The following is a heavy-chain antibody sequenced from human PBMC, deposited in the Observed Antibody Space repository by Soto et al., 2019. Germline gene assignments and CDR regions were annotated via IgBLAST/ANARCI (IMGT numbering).Heavy chain of an antibody. CDR1: GGSIRGGGYW. CDR3: ATRITVFGLLIPPFDP. J-gene: IGHJ5*02. Sequence: TLAVTGGVSGGSIRGGGYWWSWIRQPPGKGVEWIGYIYHTRGTHYNPSLKSRVTMSVDTSKNQFSLRLRSVTVADTAIYSCATRITVFGLLIPPFDPWGQGTQVTVSS. V-gene: IGHV4-30-2*02. D-gene: IGHD3-3*01. CDR2: IYHTRGT.